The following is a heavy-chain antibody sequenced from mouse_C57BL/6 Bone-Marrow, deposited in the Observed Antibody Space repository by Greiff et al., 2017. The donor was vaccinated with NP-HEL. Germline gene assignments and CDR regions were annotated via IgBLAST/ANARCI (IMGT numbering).Heavy chain of an antibody. J-gene: IGHJ2*01. V-gene: IGHV5-6*02. CDR2: ISSGVSYT. CDR1: GFTFSSYG. CDR3: ARQGYYGSGDY. Sequence: EVMLVESGGDLVKPGGSLKLSCAASGFTFSSYGMSWVRQTPDKRLEWVATISSGVSYTYYPDSVKGRFTISRDNAKNTLYLQMSSLKSEETAMYYCARQGYYGSGDYWGQGTTLTVSS. D-gene: IGHD1-1*01.